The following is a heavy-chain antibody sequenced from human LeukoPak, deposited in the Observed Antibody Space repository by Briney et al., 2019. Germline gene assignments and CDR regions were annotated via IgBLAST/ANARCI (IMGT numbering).Heavy chain of an antibody. CDR2: IYDSGNT. Sequence: PSEALSLTCTVSGGSISSYYWSWIRQPPGKGLEWIGYIYDSGNTNYNPSLKSRVTISVDTSKNQFSLKVRSVTAADTAVYYCAKGEGDYWGQGTLVTVSS. CDR1: GGSISSYY. D-gene: IGHD2-21*01. J-gene: IGHJ4*02. V-gene: IGHV4-59*01. CDR3: AKGEGDY.